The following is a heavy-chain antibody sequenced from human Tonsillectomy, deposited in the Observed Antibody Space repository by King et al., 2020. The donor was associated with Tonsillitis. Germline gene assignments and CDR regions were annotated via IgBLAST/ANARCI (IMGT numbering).Heavy chain of an antibody. V-gene: IGHV3-15*07. CDR1: GFTFKNAW. Sequence: VQLVESGGGLVKPGGSLRVSCAASGFTFKNAWMNWVRQAPGKGLEWVGRIKSKTDGGTTDYAAPVKGRFTISRDDSKNTLYLQMNSLKTEDTAVFYCNTLFRYCSSTNCYLFDYWGQGTLVTVSS. CDR3: NTLFRYCSSTNCYLFDY. D-gene: IGHD2-2*01. CDR2: IKSKTDGGTT. J-gene: IGHJ4*02.